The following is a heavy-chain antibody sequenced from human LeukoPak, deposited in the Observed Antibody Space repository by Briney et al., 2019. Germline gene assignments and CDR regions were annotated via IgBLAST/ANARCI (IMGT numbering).Heavy chain of an antibody. CDR3: ARDKFYYGSGSYSGYYMDV. Sequence: ASVKVSCKPFGYTFTTYYIHWVRQAPGQGLEWMGIINPTSGSTNYAQKFQGRVTMTRDMSTSTVYMELSSLRSEDTAIYYCARDKFYYGSGSYSGYYMDVWGKGTTVTVSS. D-gene: IGHD3-10*01. J-gene: IGHJ6*03. V-gene: IGHV1-46*01. CDR2: INPTSGST. CDR1: GYTFTTYY.